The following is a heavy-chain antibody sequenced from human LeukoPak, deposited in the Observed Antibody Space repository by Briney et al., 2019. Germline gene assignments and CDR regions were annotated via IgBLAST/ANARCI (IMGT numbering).Heavy chain of an antibody. CDR1: GYTFTGYY. CDR3: ARERDYTISGNVDY. CDR2: INPNSGGT. V-gene: IGHV1-2*02. D-gene: IGHD2-2*02. Sequence: ASVKVSCKASGYTFTGYYMHWVRQAPGQGLEWMGWINPNSGGTNYAQKFQGRVTMSADTSKNQFSLKLSSVTAADTAVYYCARERDYTISGNVDYWGQGTLVTVSS. J-gene: IGHJ4*02.